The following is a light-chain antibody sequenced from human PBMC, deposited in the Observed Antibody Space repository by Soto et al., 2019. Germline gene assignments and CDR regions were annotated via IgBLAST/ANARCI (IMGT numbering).Light chain of an antibody. V-gene: IGLV1-44*01. J-gene: IGLJ2*01. CDR1: SSNIGSNT. CDR2: SNN. CDR3: AAWDDSLNGVL. Sequence: QSVLIQPPSASGTPGQRVTISCSGGSSNIGSNTVNWYQQFPGTAPKLLIYSNNQRPSGVPDRFSVSKSGTSASLAISGLQSEDEADYFCAAWDDSLNGVLFGGGTKVTVL.